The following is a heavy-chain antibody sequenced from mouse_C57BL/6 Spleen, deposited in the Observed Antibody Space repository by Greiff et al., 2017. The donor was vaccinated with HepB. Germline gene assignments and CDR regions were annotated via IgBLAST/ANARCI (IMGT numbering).Heavy chain of an antibody. CDR2: IDPSDSET. D-gene: IGHD3-2*02. CDR3: ARERSAEATEGWFAY. Sequence: VQLQQPGAELVRPGSSVKLSCKASGYTFTSYWMHWVKQRPIQGLEWIGNIDPSDSETNYNQKFKDKATLTVDKSSSTAYMQLSSLTSEDSAVYYWARERSAEATEGWFAYWGQGTLVTVSA. J-gene: IGHJ3*01. CDR1: GYTFTSYW. V-gene: IGHV1-52*01.